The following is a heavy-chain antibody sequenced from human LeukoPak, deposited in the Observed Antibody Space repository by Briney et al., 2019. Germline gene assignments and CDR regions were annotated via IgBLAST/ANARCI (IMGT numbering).Heavy chain of an antibody. D-gene: IGHD1-26*01. CDR2: IIPIFGTA. V-gene: IGHV1-69*05. CDR3: ARDSPYSGSYYRSLDY. J-gene: IGHJ4*02. Sequence: SVKVSCKASGGTFSSYAISWVRQAPGQGLEWMGGIIPIFGTANYAQKLQGRVTMTTDTSTSTAYMELRSLRSDDTAVYYCARDSPYSGSYYRSLDYWGQGTLVTVSS. CDR1: GGTFSSYA.